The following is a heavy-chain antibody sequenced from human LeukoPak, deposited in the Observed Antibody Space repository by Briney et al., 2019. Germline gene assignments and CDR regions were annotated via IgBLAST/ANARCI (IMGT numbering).Heavy chain of an antibody. D-gene: IGHD3-22*01. J-gene: IGHJ3*02. V-gene: IGHV3-20*04. CDR3: ASPYYYDPRAFDI. CDR2: INWNGGST. CDR1: GFTFDDYG. Sequence: GGSLRLSCAASGFTFDDYGMSWVRQAPGKGLEWVSGINWNGGSTGYADSVKGRFTISRDNAKNSLYLQMNSLRAEDTALYYCASPYYYDPRAFDIWAKGQWSPSLQ.